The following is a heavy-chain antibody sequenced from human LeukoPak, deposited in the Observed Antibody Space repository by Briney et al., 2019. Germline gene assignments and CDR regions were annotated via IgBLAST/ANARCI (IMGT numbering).Heavy chain of an antibody. CDR2: LYAGGES. V-gene: IGHV3-53*01. Sequence: GGSLRLSCAASGFTVSSNYMNWVRQAPGKGLEWVSVLYAGGESYYADSVLGRFTISRDNSNNTVFLEMNSLTADDTAVYFCARDSAGNQYSSGNFDLWGQGTLVTVSS. CDR1: GFTVSSNY. J-gene: IGHJ4*02. CDR3: ARDSAGNQYSSGNFDL. D-gene: IGHD3-10*01.